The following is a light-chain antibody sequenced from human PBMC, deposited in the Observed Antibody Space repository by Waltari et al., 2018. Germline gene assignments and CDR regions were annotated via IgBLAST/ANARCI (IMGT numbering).Light chain of an antibody. V-gene: IGKV3-15*01. CDR1: QSVSSS. J-gene: IGKJ4*01. CDR3: QHYSNWPLT. Sequence: EIVLTHSPVTLSLSPGARATLSCRASQSVSSSLAWYQQKPGQTPRLLIYGASSRATGIPDRFSGSGSGTDFTLTISSLESEDFAVYYCQHYSNWPLTFGGGTKVEIK. CDR2: GAS.